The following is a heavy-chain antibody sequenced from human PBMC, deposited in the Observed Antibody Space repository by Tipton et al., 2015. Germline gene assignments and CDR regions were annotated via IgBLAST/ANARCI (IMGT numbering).Heavy chain of an antibody. CDR3: ARDLEHGMDV. CDR2: IQYSGST. CDR1: SDSISKYY. D-gene: IGHD5-24*01. J-gene: IGHJ6*02. Sequence: TLSLTCSVSSDSISKYYWSWIRQPPGKELEWIGYIQYSGSTNYSPSLKSRVTISTDTSKNQFFLNLTSVTAADTAVYFCARDLEHGMDVWGQGTTVTVS. V-gene: IGHV4-59*01.